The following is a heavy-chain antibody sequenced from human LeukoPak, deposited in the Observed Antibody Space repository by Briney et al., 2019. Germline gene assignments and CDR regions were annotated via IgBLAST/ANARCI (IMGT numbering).Heavy chain of an antibody. V-gene: IGHV4-39*01. CDR2: IYSGGTT. CDR1: GGSISSVSYY. CDR3: ARHSRNCSGGYCYLYY. D-gene: IGHD2-15*01. J-gene: IGHJ4*02. Sequence: LSLTWSVSGGSISSVSYYWGWIRQPPGKGLEWIGSIYSGGTTYYNPSLKSRVTISVDTSKNQFSLKLTSVTAADAAAYYCARHSRNCSGGYCYLYYWGQGTLVTVSS.